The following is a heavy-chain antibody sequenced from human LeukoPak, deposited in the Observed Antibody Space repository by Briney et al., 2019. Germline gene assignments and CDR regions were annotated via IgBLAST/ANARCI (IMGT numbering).Heavy chain of an antibody. CDR3: ARGGGIVVVVAATPLYYYYGMDV. V-gene: IGHV4-34*01. CDR1: GGSFSGYY. Sequence: SETLSLTCAVYGGSFSGYYWSWIRQPPGEGLEWIGEINHSGSTNYNPSLKSRVTISVDTSKNQFSLKLSSVTAADTAVYYCARGGGIVVVVAATPLYYYYGMDVWGQGTTVTVSS. D-gene: IGHD2-15*01. J-gene: IGHJ6*02. CDR2: INHSGST.